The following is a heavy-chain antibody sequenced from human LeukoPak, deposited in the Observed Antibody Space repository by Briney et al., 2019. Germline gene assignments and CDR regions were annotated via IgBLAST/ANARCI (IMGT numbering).Heavy chain of an antibody. V-gene: IGHV4-39*07. CDR2: IYYSGTT. D-gene: IGHD2-15*01. CDR3: ARDRYLPWGSVADRPDAFDI. J-gene: IGHJ3*02. CDR1: GGSISNSPYY. Sequence: PSETLSLTCTVSGGSISNSPYYWAWIRQPPGKGLEWIGSIYYSGTTYYNPSLKSRVTISVDRSKNQFSLKLSSVTAADTAVYYCARDRYLPWGSVADRPDAFDIWGQGTMVTVSS.